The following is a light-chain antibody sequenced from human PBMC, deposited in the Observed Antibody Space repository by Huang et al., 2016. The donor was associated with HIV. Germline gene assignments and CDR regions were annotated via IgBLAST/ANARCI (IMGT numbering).Light chain of an antibody. CDR1: QSVSSRY. V-gene: IGKV3D-20*01. CDR3: QQYGSSSYT. CDR2: DAS. J-gene: IGKJ2*01. Sequence: EIVLTQSPASLSLSPGERARPSCGASQSVSSRYLAWFQQKPGLPPRLLIYDASVRAPGIPDRFSGGGSGTDFTLTISRLEPEDFAVYYCQQYGSSSYTFGQGTKLEIK.